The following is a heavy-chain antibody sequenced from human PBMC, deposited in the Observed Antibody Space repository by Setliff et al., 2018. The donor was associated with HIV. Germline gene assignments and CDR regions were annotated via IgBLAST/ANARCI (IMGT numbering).Heavy chain of an antibody. J-gene: IGHJ4*02. V-gene: IGHV1-18*01. Sequence: ASVKVSCKASGYTFSNYGISWVRQAPGQGPEWMGWISAYNGNTNYAQKFQDRVTFTTDTSMSTAYMDLRNLTSDDTAMYYCARALSGYNSGWFPYWGQGTLVTVSS. CDR1: GYTFSNYG. CDR3: ARALSGYNSGWFPY. CDR2: ISAYNGNT. D-gene: IGHD6-19*01.